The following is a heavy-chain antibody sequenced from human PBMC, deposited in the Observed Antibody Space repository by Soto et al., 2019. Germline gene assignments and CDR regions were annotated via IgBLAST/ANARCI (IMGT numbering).Heavy chain of an antibody. CDR3: ARHRHIVVVPAAIGSRYYYYYYMDV. CDR1: GYSFTSDW. D-gene: IGHD2-2*02. CDR2: IYPGDSDT. J-gene: IGHJ6*03. V-gene: IGHV5-51*01. Sequence: LGESLKISCKGSGYSFTSDWIGWVRQMPGKGLEWMGIIYPGDSDTRYSPSFQGQVTISADKSISTAYLQWSSLKASDTAMYYCARHRHIVVVPAAIGSRYYYYYYMDVWGKGTTVTVSS.